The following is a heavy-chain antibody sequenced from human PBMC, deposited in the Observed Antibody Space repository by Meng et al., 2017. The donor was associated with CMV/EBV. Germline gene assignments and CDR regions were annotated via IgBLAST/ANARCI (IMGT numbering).Heavy chain of an antibody. CDR2: IIPIFGTA. CDR3: ARADIVVVPAAPRFGYYYYGMDV. CDR1: GGTFSSYA. V-gene: IGHV1-69*05. Sequence: SVKVSCKASGGTFSSYAISWVRQAPGQGLEWMGGIIPIFGTANYAQKFQGRVTITTDESTSTAYMELSSLRSEDTAVYYCARADIVVVPAAPRFGYYYYGMDVWGQGTTVTVSS. J-gene: IGHJ6*02. D-gene: IGHD2-2*01.